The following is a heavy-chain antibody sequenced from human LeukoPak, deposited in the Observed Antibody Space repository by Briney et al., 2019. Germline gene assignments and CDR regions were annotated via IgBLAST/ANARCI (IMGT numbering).Heavy chain of an antibody. CDR3: ARPRLEYCSGGSCFDAFDI. D-gene: IGHD2-15*01. V-gene: IGHV3-23*01. CDR1: GFTFSSYA. J-gene: IGHJ3*02. Sequence: GGSLRLSCAAYGFTFSSYAMNWVRQAPGKGLEWVSAISGSGSTTYYADSVKGRFTISRDNSKNTLFLQMNSLTAEDTAIYSCARPRLEYCSGGSCFDAFDIWGQGTMVTVSS. CDR2: ISGSGSTT.